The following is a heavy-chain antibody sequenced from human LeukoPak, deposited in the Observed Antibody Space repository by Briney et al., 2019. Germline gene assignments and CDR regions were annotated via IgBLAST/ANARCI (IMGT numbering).Heavy chain of an antibody. V-gene: IGHV1-58*01. CDR3: ARDRTIKDADY. J-gene: IGHJ4*02. Sequence: GTSVKVSCKASGFTFTSSAVQWVRQARGQRLEWIGWIVVGSGNTNYAQKFQERVTITRDTSTSTAYMELRSLRSDDTAVYYCARDRTIKDADYWGQGTLVTVSS. CDR2: IVVGSGNT. CDR1: GFTFTSSA.